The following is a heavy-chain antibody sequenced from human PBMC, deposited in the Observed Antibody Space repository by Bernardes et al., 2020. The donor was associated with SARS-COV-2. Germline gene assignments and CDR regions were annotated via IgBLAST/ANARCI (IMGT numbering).Heavy chain of an antibody. J-gene: IGHJ6*02. V-gene: IGHV3-53*01. Sequence: GGSLRLSCAVFGFIVSTKYMTWVRQAPGKGLEWVSIIYFGGSRYHADSVKGRFTISRDNAEKKVYLQMSSLRDEDTAIYYCVRERTAFGYYYGMDVWGQGTTVTVSS. CDR3: VRERTAFGYYYGMDV. D-gene: IGHD3-10*01. CDR2: IYFGGSR. CDR1: GFIVSTKY.